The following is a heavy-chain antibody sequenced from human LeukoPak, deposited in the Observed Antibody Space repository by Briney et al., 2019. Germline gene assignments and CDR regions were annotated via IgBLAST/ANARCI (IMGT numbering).Heavy chain of an antibody. CDR2: IYHSGST. CDR1: GGSISSGGYY. V-gene: IGHV4-30-2*01. Sequence: ASETLSLTCTVSGGSISSGGYYWSWIRQPPGKGLEWIGYIYHSGSTYYNPSLKSRVTISVDRSKNQFSLKLSSVTAADTAVYYCARWGWFGESRGDYWGQGTLVTVSS. CDR3: ARWGWFGESRGDY. D-gene: IGHD3-10*01. J-gene: IGHJ4*02.